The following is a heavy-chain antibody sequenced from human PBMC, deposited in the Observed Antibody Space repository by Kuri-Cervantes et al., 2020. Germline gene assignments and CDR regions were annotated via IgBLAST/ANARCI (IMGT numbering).Heavy chain of an antibody. CDR2: INTNTGNP. V-gene: IGHV7-4-1*02. D-gene: IGHD1-14*01. CDR1: GYSFTTYG. Sequence: ASVKVSCKASGYSFTTYGMNWVPQAPGQGLEWMGWINTNTGNPTYAQGFTGRFVFSLDTSVSTAYLQISSLKAEDTAVYYCARASRGHHESYYFDYWGQGTLVTVSS. CDR3: ARASRGHHESYYFDY. J-gene: IGHJ4*02.